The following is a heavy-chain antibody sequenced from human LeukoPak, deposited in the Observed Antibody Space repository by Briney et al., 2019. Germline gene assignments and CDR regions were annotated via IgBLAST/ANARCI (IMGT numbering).Heavy chain of an antibody. CDR1: GFTFDDYA. J-gene: IGHJ6*02. V-gene: IGHV3-9*01. Sequence: GGSLRLSCAASGFTFDDYAMHWVRQAPGKGLEWVSGISWNSGGIDYADSVKGRFTISRDNAKNSLYLQMNSLRPEDTALYYCVKDRHNYYYYGMDVWGQGTTVTVSS. CDR3: VKDRHNYYYYGMDV. CDR2: ISWNSGGI.